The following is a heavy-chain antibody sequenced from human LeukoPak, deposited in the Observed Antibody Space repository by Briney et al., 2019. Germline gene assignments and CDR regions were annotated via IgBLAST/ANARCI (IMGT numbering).Heavy chain of an antibody. CDR2: INTDGSDT. Sequence: GGSLRLSCAASGLTFSTYWLHWVRQAPGKGLVWVSRINTDGSDTAYADSVKGRFTISRDNAKNTLFLQMNSLRAEDTAVYYCARDSPSGSYPRDWGQGTLVIVSS. CDR1: GLTFSTYW. J-gene: IGHJ4*02. CDR3: ARDSPSGSYPRD. V-gene: IGHV3-74*01. D-gene: IGHD1-26*01.